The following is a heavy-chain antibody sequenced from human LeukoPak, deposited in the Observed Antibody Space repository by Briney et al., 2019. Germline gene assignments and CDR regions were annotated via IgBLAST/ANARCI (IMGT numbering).Heavy chain of an antibody. V-gene: IGHV1-69*13. D-gene: IGHD3-22*01. J-gene: IGHJ4*02. CDR2: IIPIFGTA. CDR3: ARGNYYDSSGYFDY. Sequence: ASVKVSCKASGYTFTSYAISWVRQAPGQGLEWMGGIIPIFGTANYAQKFQGRVTITADESTSTAYMELSSLRSEDTAVYYCARGNYYDSSGYFDYWGQGTLVTVSS. CDR1: GYTFTSYA.